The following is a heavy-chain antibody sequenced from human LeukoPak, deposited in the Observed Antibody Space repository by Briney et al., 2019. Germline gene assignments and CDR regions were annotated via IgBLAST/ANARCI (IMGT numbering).Heavy chain of an antibody. V-gene: IGHV1-3*01. CDR1: GYTFTSNV. CDR3: ARDRGGTGDFDY. CDR2: INADNGDT. Sequence: ASVTVSCKASGYTFTSNVIHWVRRAPGQRLEWMGWINADNGDTKYSQKFQGRVTIARDTSASTAYMELSSLRFKDTAVYYCARDRGGTGDFDYWGQGTLVTVSS. J-gene: IGHJ4*02. D-gene: IGHD7-27*01.